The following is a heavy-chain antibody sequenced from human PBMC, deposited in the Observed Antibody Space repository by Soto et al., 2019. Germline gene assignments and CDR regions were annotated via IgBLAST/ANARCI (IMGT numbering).Heavy chain of an antibody. CDR2: ISAYNGNT. D-gene: IGHD3-10*01. CDR1: GYTFTSYG. V-gene: IGHV1-18*01. Sequence: ASVKVSCKASGYTFTSYGISWVRQAPGQGLDWMGWISAYNGNTNYAQKLQGRVTMTTDTSTSTAYMELRSLRSDDTAVYYCARRYYGSGSYYPLYYGMDVWGQGTTVTVSS. J-gene: IGHJ6*02. CDR3: ARRYYGSGSYYPLYYGMDV.